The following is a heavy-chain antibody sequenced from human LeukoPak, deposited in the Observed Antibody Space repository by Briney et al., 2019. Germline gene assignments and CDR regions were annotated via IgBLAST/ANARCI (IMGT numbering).Heavy chain of an antibody. CDR2: IYYSGST. V-gene: IGHV4-59*01. D-gene: IGHD1-1*01. CDR1: GGSISSYY. CDR3: ARTGNEAFDI. J-gene: IGHJ3*02. Sequence: KASETLSLTCTVSGGSISSYYWSWIRQPPGKGLEWIGYIYYSGSTNYNPSLKSRVTISVDTSKSQFSLKLSSVTAADTAVYYCARTGNEAFDIWGQGTMVTVSS.